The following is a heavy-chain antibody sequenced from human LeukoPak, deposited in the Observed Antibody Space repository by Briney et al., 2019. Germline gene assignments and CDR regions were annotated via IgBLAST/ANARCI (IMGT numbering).Heavy chain of an antibody. CDR1: GGSISSYY. CDR2: IYTSGST. J-gene: IGHJ4*02. D-gene: IGHD4-11*01. CDR3: ARETATVTTNLDY. Sequence: SETLSLTCTVSGGSISSYYWSWIRQPAGKGLEWIGRIYTSGSTNYNPSLTSRVTMSVETSKNQFSLNLSSVTAADTAVYYCARETATVTTNLDYWGQGTLVTVSS. V-gene: IGHV4-4*07.